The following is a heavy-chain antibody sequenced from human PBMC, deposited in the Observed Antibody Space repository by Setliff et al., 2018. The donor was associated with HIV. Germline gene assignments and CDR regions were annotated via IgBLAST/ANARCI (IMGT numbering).Heavy chain of an antibody. D-gene: IGHD2-15*01. Sequence: ASVKVSCKASGYMFNIYYMHWVRQVPGQGLEWMGWSNPNTGGTKYAQKFQGRVTMTMDTSTTTAYMELSGLKSDDTAVYYCARDHVVCSGGTCRSDDPYYYYYMNVWGQGTTVTVSS. CDR1: GYMFNIYY. J-gene: IGHJ6*03. CDR3: ARDHVVCSGGTCRSDDPYYYYYMNV. CDR2: SNPNTGGT. V-gene: IGHV1-2*02.